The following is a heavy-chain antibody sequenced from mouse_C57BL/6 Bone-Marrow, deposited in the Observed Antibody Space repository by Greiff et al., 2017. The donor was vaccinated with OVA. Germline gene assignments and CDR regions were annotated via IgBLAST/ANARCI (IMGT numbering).Heavy chain of an antibody. CDR2: IDPSDSET. J-gene: IGHJ4*01. V-gene: IGHV1-52*01. CDR1: GYTFTSYW. Sequence: VQLQQPGAELVRPGSSVKLSCKASGYTFTSYWMHWVKQRPIQGLEWIGNIDPSDSETHYNQKFKDKATLTVDKSSSTAYMQLSSLTSEDSAVYYCARSNTHDAMDYWGQGTSVTVSS. D-gene: IGHD5-2*01. CDR3: ARSNTHDAMDY.